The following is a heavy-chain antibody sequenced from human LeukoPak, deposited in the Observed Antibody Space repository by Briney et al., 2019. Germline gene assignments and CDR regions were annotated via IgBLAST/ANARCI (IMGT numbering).Heavy chain of an antibody. CDR1: GITLSNAW. J-gene: IGHJ4*02. CDR2: IKSNTDGGTI. V-gene: IGHV3-15*01. D-gene: IGHD6-6*01. CDR3: TIEYRVSHTD. Sequence: SGGSLRLSCAASGITLSNAWMNWMRQAPGKGLEWVGLIKSNTDGGTIDYAAPVKGRFTISRDESQNTLLLQMNSLKTEDTGVYYWTIEYRVSHTDWGQGTLVTVSS.